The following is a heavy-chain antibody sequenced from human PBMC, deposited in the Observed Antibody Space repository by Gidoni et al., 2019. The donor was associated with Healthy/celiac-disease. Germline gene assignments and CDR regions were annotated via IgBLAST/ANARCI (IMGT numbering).Heavy chain of an antibody. D-gene: IGHD3-3*01. CDR2: SIPIFGTA. Sequence: QVQLVQSGAEVKKPGSSVKVSCKASGGTFSRYAISWVRQAPGQGLEWMGGSIPIFGTANYAQKFQGRVTITADKSTRTAYMELSSLRSEDTAVYYCARAIGPVDFNNWFDPWGQGTLVTVSS. V-gene: IGHV1-69*06. CDR1: GGTFSRYA. J-gene: IGHJ5*02. CDR3: ARAIGPVDFNNWFDP.